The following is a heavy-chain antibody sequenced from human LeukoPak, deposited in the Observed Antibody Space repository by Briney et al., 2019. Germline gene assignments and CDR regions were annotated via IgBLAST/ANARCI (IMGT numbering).Heavy chain of an antibody. J-gene: IGHJ4*02. CDR2: IKQDGSEK. Sequence: PGGSLRLSCAASGFTFSSYWMSWVRQAPGKGLEWVANIKQDGSEKYYVDSVKGRFTISRDNAKNSLYPQMNSLRAEDTAVYYCARDFQLLWFGDYYFDYWGQGTLVTVSS. CDR1: GFTFSSYW. V-gene: IGHV3-7*01. D-gene: IGHD3-10*01. CDR3: ARDFQLLWFGDYYFDY.